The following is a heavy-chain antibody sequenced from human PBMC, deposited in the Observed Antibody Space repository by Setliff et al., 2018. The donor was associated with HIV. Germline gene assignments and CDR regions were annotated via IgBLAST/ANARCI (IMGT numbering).Heavy chain of an antibody. D-gene: IGHD2-2*01. Sequence: SVKVSCKGSGDTFRHYAINWVRLAPGQGLEWMGEIMALFQRTQYAQTFQGRVTFTTDESTSTAYMELSSLTSEDTAVYYCVVVVPAVPSSGDFQHWGQGTLVTVSS. CDR3: VVVVPAVPSSGDFQH. V-gene: IGHV1-69*05. J-gene: IGHJ1*01. CDR1: GDTFRHYA. CDR2: IMALFQRT.